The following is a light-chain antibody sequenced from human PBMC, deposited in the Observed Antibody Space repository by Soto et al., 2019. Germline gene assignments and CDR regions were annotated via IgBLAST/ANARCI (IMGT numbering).Light chain of an antibody. Sequence: QSVLTQSPSTSGTSGQRVSISCSGSSSNIGSNTVSWYQHVPGTAPKLLIYSNDQRPSAVPGRFSGSKSGSSASLAINGLQSEDEADYYCATWDDSLNVVFGGGTKLTVL. V-gene: IGLV1-44*01. J-gene: IGLJ3*02. CDR1: SSNIGSNT. CDR2: SND. CDR3: ATWDDSLNVV.